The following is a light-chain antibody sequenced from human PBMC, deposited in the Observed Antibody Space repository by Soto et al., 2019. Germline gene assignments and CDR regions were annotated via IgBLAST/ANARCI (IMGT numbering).Light chain of an antibody. CDR3: QQSYSTTPWT. J-gene: IGKJ1*01. Sequence: DIQMTQSPSSLSASVGDRVTITCRASQSIVTYLNWYLQKPGKAPKLLIYAASNLQSGVPSRFSGSGSGTDFTLTISSLQPEDFATYFCQQSYSTTPWTFGQGTRWIS. CDR2: AAS. CDR1: QSIVTY. V-gene: IGKV1-39*01.